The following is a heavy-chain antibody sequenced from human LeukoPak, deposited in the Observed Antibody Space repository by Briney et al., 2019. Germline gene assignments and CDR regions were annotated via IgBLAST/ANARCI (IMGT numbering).Heavy chain of an antibody. CDR3: ARMGDYYGSGSYYNLFDY. J-gene: IGHJ4*02. Sequence: SETLSLTCTVSGGSISSYYWSWIRHPPRKGVEGIGYIYYSGSTNYNRSLKSRVTISVDTSTNQYSLKLRSVTAADTAVYYCARMGDYYGSGSYYNLFDYWGQGTLVTVSS. CDR1: GGSISSYY. V-gene: IGHV4-59*08. D-gene: IGHD3-10*01. CDR2: IYYSGST.